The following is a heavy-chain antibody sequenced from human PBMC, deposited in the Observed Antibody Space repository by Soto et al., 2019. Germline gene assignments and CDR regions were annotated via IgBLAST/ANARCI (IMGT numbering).Heavy chain of an antibody. D-gene: IGHD3-3*01. Sequence: QITLNESGPTLVKPTQTLTLTCTFSGFSLTTSGVGVCWIRQSPGKAPEWLALIYWDDDKRYSPSLKSRLTITKDTSKNQVVLPMADLDPADTATYYCAHRILRTVFGLVTTTAIYFDFWGQGIPVAVSS. V-gene: IGHV2-5*02. J-gene: IGHJ4*02. CDR1: GFSLTTSGVG. CDR2: IYWDDDK. CDR3: AHRILRTVFGLVTTTAIYFDF.